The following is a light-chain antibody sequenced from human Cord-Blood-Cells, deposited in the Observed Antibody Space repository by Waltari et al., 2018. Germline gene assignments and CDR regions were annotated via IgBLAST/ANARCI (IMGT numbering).Light chain of an antibody. J-gene: IGKJ5*01. CDR3: QQYGSSPT. Sequence: EIVLKQSPGTLSLSPGERATLSCRASQSVSSSYLAWYQQKPGQAPRLLIYGASSSATGIPDRFSGRGYETDFTLTISRLEPEDCAVYYCQQYGSSPTFGQGTRLEIK. CDR1: QSVSSSY. CDR2: GAS. V-gene: IGKV3-20*01.